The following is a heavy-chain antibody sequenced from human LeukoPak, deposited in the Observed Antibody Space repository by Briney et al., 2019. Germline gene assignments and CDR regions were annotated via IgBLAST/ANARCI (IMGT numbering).Heavy chain of an antibody. V-gene: IGHV4-59*01. CDR3: ARASSGLAPRNYYYYYGMDV. CDR1: GGSISSYY. J-gene: IGHJ6*02. D-gene: IGHD6-19*01. Sequence: PSETLSFTCTVSGGSISSYYWSWIWQPPGKGLEWIGYIYYSGSTNYNPSLKSRVTISVDTSKNQFSLKLSSVTAADTAVYYCARASSGLAPRNYYYYYGMDVWGQGTTVTVSS. CDR2: IYYSGST.